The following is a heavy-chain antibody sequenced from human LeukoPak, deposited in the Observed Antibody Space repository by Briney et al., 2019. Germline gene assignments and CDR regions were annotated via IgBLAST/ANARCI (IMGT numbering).Heavy chain of an antibody. D-gene: IGHD3-10*01. V-gene: IGHV4-59*08. CDR3: ARHDYRSGSWNWFDP. CDR1: GGSISSYY. J-gene: IGHJ5*02. CDR2: IYYSGST. Sequence: PSETLSLTCTVSGGSISSYYWSWIRQPPGKGLEWIGYIYYSGSTNYNPSLKSRVTISVDTSKNQFSLKLTSVTPADTAVYYCARHDYRSGSWNWFDPWGQGTLVTVSS.